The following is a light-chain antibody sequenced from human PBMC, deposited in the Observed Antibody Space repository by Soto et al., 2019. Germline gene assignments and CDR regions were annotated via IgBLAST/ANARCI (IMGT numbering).Light chain of an antibody. V-gene: IGKV3-20*01. CDR1: QSVSSSY. J-gene: IGKJ2*01. CDR2: GAS. Sequence: HSPGALSLSPGKRATLSCRSSQSVSSSYLAWYQHKPAQAPRLLITGASNRATRSPDRFSGSGSGTDFTLTISRLEPEDFAVYYCQLYDTSPPGYTFGQGTKVDIK. CDR3: QLYDTSPPGYT.